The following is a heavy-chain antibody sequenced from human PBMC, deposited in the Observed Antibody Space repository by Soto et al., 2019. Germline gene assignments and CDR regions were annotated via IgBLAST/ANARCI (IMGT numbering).Heavy chain of an antibody. CDR3: ARLHSHSPICVPLDP. V-gene: IGHV4-39*01. CDR1: GGSISDDTYY. D-gene: IGHD1-26*01. J-gene: IGHJ5*02. CDR2: IYYTGTS. Sequence: QLQLQESGPGLVKPSETLSLTCTVSGGSISDDTYYWGWIRQPPGKGLGWIGSIYYTGTSTNNPCLKSRFTMSVDPSKRQLSLRLSSVTAANSAVNYCARLHSHSPICVPLDPWGQGTLVIVSS.